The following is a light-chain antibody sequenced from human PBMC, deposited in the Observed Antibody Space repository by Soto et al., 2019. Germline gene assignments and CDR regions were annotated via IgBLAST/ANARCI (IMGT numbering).Light chain of an antibody. CDR3: SSYTSSSTV. V-gene: IGLV2-14*01. Sequence: QSVLTQPASVSGSPGQSITISCTGTSSDVGGYNYVSWYQQHPDKAPKLMIYEVSNRPSGVSNRFSGSKSGNTASLTISGLQAEDEADYYCSSYTSSSTVFGTGTKVTVL. CDR2: EVS. CDR1: SSDVGGYNY. J-gene: IGLJ1*01.